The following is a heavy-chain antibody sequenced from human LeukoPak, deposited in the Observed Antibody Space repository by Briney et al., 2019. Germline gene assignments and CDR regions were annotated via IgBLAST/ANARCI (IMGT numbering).Heavy chain of an antibody. CDR3: ARHVHYYDSSGYYGVVDY. J-gene: IGHJ4*02. V-gene: IGHV4-34*01. Sequence: SETLSLTCAVYGGSFSGYYWSWIRQPPGKGLEWIGEINHSGSTNYNPSLKSRVTISVDTSKNQFSLKLSSVTAADTAVYYCARHVHYYDSSGYYGVVDYWGQGTLVTVSS. CDR1: GGSFSGYY. D-gene: IGHD3-22*01. CDR2: INHSGST.